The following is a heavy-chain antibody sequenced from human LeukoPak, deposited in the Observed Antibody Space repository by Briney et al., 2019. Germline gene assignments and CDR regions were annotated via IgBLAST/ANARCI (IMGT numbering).Heavy chain of an antibody. J-gene: IGHJ4*02. CDR1: GYTFSGYY. V-gene: IGHV1-2*02. Sequence: ASVKVSCKASGYTFSGYYMHWVRQAPGRGPEWMGWINPNSGGTNFARKFQGRVTMTRDTSVSTAYMQLSRLRSDDTAIYYCARAVDSSDFYSPQYYFDYWGQGTLITVSS. D-gene: IGHD3-22*01. CDR2: INPNSGGT. CDR3: ARAVDSSDFYSPQYYFDY.